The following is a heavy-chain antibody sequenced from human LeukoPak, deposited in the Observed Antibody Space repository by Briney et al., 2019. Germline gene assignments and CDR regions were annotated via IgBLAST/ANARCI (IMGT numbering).Heavy chain of an antibody. Sequence: ASVKGSCKASGYTFTSYVVNWVRRAPGQGLEWMGWININTGIPTYAQGFTGRFVFSLDTSVSTAYLQISSLKAEDTAVYYCARGRYSSGYYFPAPFDYWGQGTLVTVSS. V-gene: IGHV7-4-1*02. CDR2: ININTGIP. CDR1: GYTFTSYV. CDR3: ARGRYSSGYYFPAPFDY. J-gene: IGHJ4*02. D-gene: IGHD3-22*01.